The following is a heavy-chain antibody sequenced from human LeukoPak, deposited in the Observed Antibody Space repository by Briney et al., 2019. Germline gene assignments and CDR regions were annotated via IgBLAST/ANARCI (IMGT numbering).Heavy chain of an antibody. J-gene: IGHJ5*02. Sequence: ASVKVSCKASGYSFTCYGISCVRQAPGQGLEWMGWISAYNGNTNYAQKLQGRVTMTTDTSTSTAYMELRSLRSDDTAVYYCARENYCSSTSCLGGNWFDPWGQGTLVTVSS. D-gene: IGHD2-2*01. V-gene: IGHV1-18*01. CDR2: ISAYNGNT. CDR3: ARENYCSSTSCLGGNWFDP. CDR1: GYSFTCYG.